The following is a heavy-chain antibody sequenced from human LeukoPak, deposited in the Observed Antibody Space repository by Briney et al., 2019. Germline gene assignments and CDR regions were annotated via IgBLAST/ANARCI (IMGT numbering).Heavy chain of an antibody. V-gene: IGHV1-18*01. Sequence: GASVKVSCKASGYTFTSYGISWVRQAPGQGLEWMGWISAYNGNTNYAQKFQGRVTITADESTSTAYMELSSLRSEDTAVYYCASSIVGAEFDYWGQGTLVTVSS. CDR3: ASSIVGAEFDY. CDR2: ISAYNGNT. J-gene: IGHJ4*02. D-gene: IGHD1-26*01. CDR1: GYTFTSYG.